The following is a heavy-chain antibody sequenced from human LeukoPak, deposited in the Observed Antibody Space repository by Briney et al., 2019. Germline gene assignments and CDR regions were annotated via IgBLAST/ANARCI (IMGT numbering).Heavy chain of an antibody. V-gene: IGHV3-30-3*01. CDR2: ISYDGSNK. Sequence: GGSLRLSCAASGFTFSSYAMHWVRQAPGKGLEWVAVISYDGSNKYYAGSVKGRFTISRDNSKNTLYLQMNSLRAEDTAVYYCAREWLVPVSASFDYWGQGTLVTVSS. CDR1: GFTFSSYA. D-gene: IGHD5-12*01. CDR3: AREWLVPVSASFDY. J-gene: IGHJ4*02.